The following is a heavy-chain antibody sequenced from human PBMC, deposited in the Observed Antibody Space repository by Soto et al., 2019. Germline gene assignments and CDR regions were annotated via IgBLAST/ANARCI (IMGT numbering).Heavy chain of an antibody. D-gene: IGHD1-26*01. CDR1: GFSLSTSGMC. Sequence: SGPTLVKPTQTLTLTCTFSGFSLSTSGMCVSWIRQPPGKALEWLARIDWDDDKYYSTSLKTRLTISKDTSKNQVVLTMTNMDPVDTATYYCALPSVSGSHFDYWGQGTLVTVSS. V-gene: IGHV2-70*11. J-gene: IGHJ4*02. CDR3: ALPSVSGSHFDY. CDR2: IDWDDDK.